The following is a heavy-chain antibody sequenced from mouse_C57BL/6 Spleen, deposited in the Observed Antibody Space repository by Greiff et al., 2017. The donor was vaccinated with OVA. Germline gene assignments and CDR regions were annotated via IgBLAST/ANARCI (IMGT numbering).Heavy chain of an antibody. CDR1: GYTFTSYW. D-gene: IGHD1-1*01. V-gene: IGHV1-64*01. Sequence: QVQLQQPGAELVKPGASVTLSCKASGYTFTSYWMPWVKQRPGQGLEWIGMIHPNSGSTNYNEKFKSKATLTVDKSASTAYMQLSSLTSEDSAVYDCGTTVVVGDWYFDVWGTGTTVTVSS. CDR2: IHPNSGST. J-gene: IGHJ1*03. CDR3: GTTVVVGDWYFDV.